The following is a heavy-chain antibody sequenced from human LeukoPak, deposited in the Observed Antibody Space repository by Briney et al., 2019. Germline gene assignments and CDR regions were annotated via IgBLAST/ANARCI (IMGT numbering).Heavy chain of an antibody. CDR3: ARAVWDSSGYYYDY. CDR2: ISSSSSTI. CDR1: GFTFSSYS. V-gene: IGHV3-48*01. J-gene: IGHJ4*02. Sequence: GGSLRPSCAASGFTFSSYSMNWVRQAPGKGLEWVSYISSSSSTIYYADSVKGRFTISRDNAKSSLYLQINSLRAEDTAVYYCARAVWDSSGYYYDYWGQGTLVTVSS. D-gene: IGHD3-22*01.